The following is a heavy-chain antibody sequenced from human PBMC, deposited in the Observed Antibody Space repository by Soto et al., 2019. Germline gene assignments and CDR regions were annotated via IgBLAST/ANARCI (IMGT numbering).Heavy chain of an antibody. CDR3: ARNLAPMVRGVISYYYYGMDV. J-gene: IGHJ6*02. D-gene: IGHD3-10*01. Sequence: ASVKVSCKASGYTFTSYGISWVRQAPGQGLEWMGGIIPIFGTANYAQKFQGRVTITADKSTSTAYMELSSLRSEDTAVYYCARNLAPMVRGVISYYYYGMDVWGQGTTVTVSS. CDR1: GYTFTSYG. V-gene: IGHV1-69*06. CDR2: IIPIFGTA.